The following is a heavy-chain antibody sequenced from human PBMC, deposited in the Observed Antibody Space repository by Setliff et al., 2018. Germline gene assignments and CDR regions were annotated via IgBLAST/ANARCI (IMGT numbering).Heavy chain of an antibody. CDR3: ARDHYDYYDSRQAFDI. Sequence: SETLSLTCTVSGGSINSGSYYWSWIRQPAGKGLEWIGRIYSRGSTNYDPSLKSRVTVSLDASKNQLSLKLSSVTAADTAVYYCARDHYDYYDSRQAFDIWGQGTMVTVSS. V-gene: IGHV4-61*02. D-gene: IGHD3-22*01. CDR1: GGSINSGSYY. CDR2: IYSRGST. J-gene: IGHJ3*02.